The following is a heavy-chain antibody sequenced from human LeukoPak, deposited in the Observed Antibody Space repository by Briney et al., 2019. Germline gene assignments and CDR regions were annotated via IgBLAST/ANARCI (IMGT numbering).Heavy chain of an antibody. CDR2: ISWNSGSI. J-gene: IGHJ4*02. D-gene: IGHD3-22*01. Sequence: PGGSLRLSCAASGFTFSNYAMSWVRQAPGKGLEWVSGISWNSGSIGYADSVKGRFTISRDNAKNSLYLQMNSLRAEDMALYYCAKQPSGDSSGSEFDYWGQGTLVTVSS. CDR1: GFTFSNYA. CDR3: AKQPSGDSSGSEFDY. V-gene: IGHV3-9*03.